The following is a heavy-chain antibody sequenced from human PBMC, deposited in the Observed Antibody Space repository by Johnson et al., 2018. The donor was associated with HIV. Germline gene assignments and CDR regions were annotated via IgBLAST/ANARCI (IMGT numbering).Heavy chain of an antibody. CDR2: ITQDGSEK. CDR3: ARIPGRYCSGGSCVFDAFDI. J-gene: IGHJ3*02. V-gene: IGHV3-7*01. CDR1: GFPFSSFW. Sequence: VQLVESGGGLVQPGGSLRLSCAASGFPFSSFWLSWVRQAPGTGLEWVANITQDGSEKYYVDSVKGRFTISSANAKNSLYLQMNSLRAEDTAVYYCARIPGRYCSGGSCVFDAFDIWGQGTMVTVYS. D-gene: IGHD2-15*01.